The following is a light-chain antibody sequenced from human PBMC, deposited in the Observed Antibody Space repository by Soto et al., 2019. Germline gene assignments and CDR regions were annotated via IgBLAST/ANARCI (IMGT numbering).Light chain of an antibody. J-gene: IGLJ1*01. CDR2: DVG. Sequence: QSALTQPRSVSGSPGQSLTISCTGTSSDVGGYKYVSWYQQHPGQAPRLMIFDVGKRPSGVPARFSGSKSGNTASLTISGLQPEDEADYYCCSHAGNYIYVFGLGTKLTVL. CDR3: CSHAGNYIYV. CDR1: SSDVGGYKY. V-gene: IGLV2-11*01.